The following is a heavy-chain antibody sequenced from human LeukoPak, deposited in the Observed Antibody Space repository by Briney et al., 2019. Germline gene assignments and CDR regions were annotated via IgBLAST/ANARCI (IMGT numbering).Heavy chain of an antibody. Sequence: GGSLRLSCAASGFTFSSYGMHWVRQAPGKGLEWVAVISYDGSNKYYADSVKGRFTISRDNSKNMLYLQMNSLRAEDTAVYYCAISNYYDSSGPDYWGQGTLVTVSS. J-gene: IGHJ4*02. CDR1: GFTFSSYG. CDR2: ISYDGSNK. D-gene: IGHD3-22*01. CDR3: AISNYYDSSGPDY. V-gene: IGHV3-30*03.